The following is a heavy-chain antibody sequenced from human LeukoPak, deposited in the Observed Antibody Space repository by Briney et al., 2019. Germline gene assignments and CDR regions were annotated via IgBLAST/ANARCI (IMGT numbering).Heavy chain of an antibody. CDR3: AKDRGGPY. D-gene: IGHD3-10*01. V-gene: IGHV3-11*01. Sequence: GGSLRLSCAASGFIFSDYHMSWIRQAPGKGLEWVSYISSSGSTKYYADSVKGRFTISRDNSKNTLYLQMNSLRAEDTAVYYCAKDRGGPYWGQGTLVTVSS. CDR1: GFIFSDYH. J-gene: IGHJ4*02. CDR2: ISSSGSTK.